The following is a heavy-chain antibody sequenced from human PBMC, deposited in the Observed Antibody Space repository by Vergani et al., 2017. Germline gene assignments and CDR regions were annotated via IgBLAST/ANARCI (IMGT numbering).Heavy chain of an antibody. CDR3: ARADCSSTSCYLFWVDP. Sequence: QVQLVQSGAEVKKPGASVKVSCKASGYTFTGYYMHWVRQAPGQGLEWMGWINPNSGGTNYAQKFQGRVTMTRDTSISTAYMELSRLRSDETAVYYCARADCSSTSCYLFWVDPWGQGTLVTVSS. J-gene: IGHJ5*02. D-gene: IGHD2-2*01. CDR1: GYTFTGYY. CDR2: INPNSGGT. V-gene: IGHV1-2*02.